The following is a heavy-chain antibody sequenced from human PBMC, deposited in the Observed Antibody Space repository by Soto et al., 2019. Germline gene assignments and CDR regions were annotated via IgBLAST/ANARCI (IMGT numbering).Heavy chain of an antibody. CDR3: ARDYYDSSGYYMYYYYYYGMDV. CDR1: GFTFSSYW. J-gene: IGHJ6*02. CDR2: IKQDGSEK. D-gene: IGHD3-22*01. V-gene: IGHV3-7*01. Sequence: GGSLRLSCAASGFTFSSYWMSWVRQAPGKGLEWVANIKQDGSEKYYVDSVKGRFTISRDNAKNSLYPQMNSLRAEDTAVYYCARDYYDSSGYYMYYYYYYGMDVWGQGTTITVSS.